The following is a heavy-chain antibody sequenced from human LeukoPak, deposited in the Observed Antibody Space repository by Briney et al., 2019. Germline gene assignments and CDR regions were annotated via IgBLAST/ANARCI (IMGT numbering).Heavy chain of an antibody. J-gene: IGHJ4*02. Sequence: GGSLRLSCAASGFTFDDYAMSWVRQAPGKGLEWVSGISGRDGSTYYADSVKGRFTISRDNSKNTLYLQMNSLRAEDTAVYYCARAGNTRFDYWGQGTLVTVSS. CDR1: GFTFDDYA. D-gene: IGHD2/OR15-2a*01. V-gene: IGHV3-23*01. CDR3: ARAGNTRFDY. CDR2: ISGRDGST.